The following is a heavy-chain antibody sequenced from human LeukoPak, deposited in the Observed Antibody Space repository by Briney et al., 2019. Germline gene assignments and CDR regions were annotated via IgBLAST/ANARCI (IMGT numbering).Heavy chain of an antibody. J-gene: IGHJ4*02. CDR1: GGSISSYY. V-gene: IGHV4-59*12. CDR2: IYHSGNT. D-gene: IGHD1-26*01. Sequence: ETLSLTCTVSGGSISSYYWSWIRQSPGKGLEWIGEIYHSGNTNYNPSVKSRVAISLDKASNQFSLRLTSVTAADTAMYFCAREEMPGKFDYWGQGILVTVSS. CDR3: AREEMPGKFDY.